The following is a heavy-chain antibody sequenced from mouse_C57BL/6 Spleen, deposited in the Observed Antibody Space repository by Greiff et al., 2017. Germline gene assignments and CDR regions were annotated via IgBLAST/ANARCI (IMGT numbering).Heavy chain of an antibody. J-gene: IGHJ3*01. CDR3: ASSYDLGFAY. V-gene: IGHV3-6*01. D-gene: IGHD2-3*01. CDR1: GYSITSGYY. Sequence: EVQLVESGPGLVKPSQSLSLTCSVTGYSITSGYYWNWIRQFPGNKLEWMGYISYDGSNNYNPSLKNRISITRDTSKNQFFLKLNSVTTEDTATYYCASSYDLGFAYWGQGTLVTVSA. CDR2: ISYDGSN.